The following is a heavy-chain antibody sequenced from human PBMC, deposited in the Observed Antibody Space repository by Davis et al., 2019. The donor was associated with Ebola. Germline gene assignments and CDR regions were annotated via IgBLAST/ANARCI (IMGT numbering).Heavy chain of an antibody. Sequence: PSETLSLTCTVSGGSIISSRYSWGWIRRPPGKGLEFIGFIYFSGNTSYSPSLKSRVTLSVDTSKNQFSLKLSSVTAADTAVYYCVRLGFWSGYQGLDYWGQGTLVTVSS. D-gene: IGHD3-3*01. CDR2: IYFSGNT. CDR3: VRLGFWSGYQGLDY. J-gene: IGHJ4*02. V-gene: IGHV4-39*01. CDR1: GGSIISSRYS.